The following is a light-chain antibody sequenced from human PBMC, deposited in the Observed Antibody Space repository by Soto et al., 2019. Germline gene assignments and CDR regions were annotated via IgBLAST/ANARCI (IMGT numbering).Light chain of an antibody. V-gene: IGKV1-5*01. J-gene: IGKJ1*01. Sequence: DIQMTQSPSTLSASVGDRFTISCRASQSIASWLAWYQQKPGKAPELLIYDASTLKSGVPARFSGSGSVTDFTLTISDLQPDDFATYYCQQYNTYEFGQGTKVDIK. CDR2: DAS. CDR1: QSIASW. CDR3: QQYNTYE.